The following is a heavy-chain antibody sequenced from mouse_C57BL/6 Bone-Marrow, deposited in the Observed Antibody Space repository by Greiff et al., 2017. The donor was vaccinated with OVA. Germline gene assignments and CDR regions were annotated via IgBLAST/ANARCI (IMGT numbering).Heavy chain of an antibody. J-gene: IGHJ1*03. Sequence: GMLVESGGGLVKPGGSLKLSCAASGFTFSSYAMSWVRQTPEKRLEWVATISDGGSYTYYPDNVKGRFTISRDNAKNNLYLQMSHLKSEDTAMYYCARGHDGYYGYFDVWGTGTTVTVSS. CDR1: GFTFSSYA. CDR2: ISDGGSYT. CDR3: ARGHDGYYGYFDV. D-gene: IGHD2-3*01. V-gene: IGHV5-4*03.